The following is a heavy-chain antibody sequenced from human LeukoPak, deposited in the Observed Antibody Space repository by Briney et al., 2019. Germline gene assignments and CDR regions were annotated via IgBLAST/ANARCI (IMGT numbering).Heavy chain of an antibody. D-gene: IGHD4-17*01. V-gene: IGHV5-51*01. CDR2: IYPGDSDI. Sequence: GESLKISCQGSGYSFTRKWIGWVRQMPGKGLEWRGIIYPGDSDIRYSPSFQGQVTISADKSISTAYLQWSSLKASDTAMYYCVRLYGDYDWFDPWGQGTLATVSS. CDR1: GYSFTRKW. CDR3: VRLYGDYDWFDP. J-gene: IGHJ5*02.